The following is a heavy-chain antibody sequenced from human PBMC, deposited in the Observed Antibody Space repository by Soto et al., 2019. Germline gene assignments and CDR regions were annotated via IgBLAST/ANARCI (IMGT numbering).Heavy chain of an antibody. Sequence: SCAASGFTFDDYAMHWVRQAPGKGLEWVSGISWNSGSIGYADSVKGRFTISRDNAKSALYLQMNSLRAEDTALYYCARAGGYSYGYYAFDIWGQGTMVTVSS. CDR3: ARAGGYSYGYYAFDI. J-gene: IGHJ3*02. D-gene: IGHD5-18*01. CDR2: ISWNSGSI. CDR1: GFTFDDYA. V-gene: IGHV3-9*01.